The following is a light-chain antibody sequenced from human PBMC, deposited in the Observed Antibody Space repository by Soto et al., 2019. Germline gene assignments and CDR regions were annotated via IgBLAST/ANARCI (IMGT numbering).Light chain of an antibody. CDR1: QSVSNW. CDR3: QHYNAFPWP. J-gene: IGKJ1*01. CDR2: KAS. V-gene: IGKV1-5*03. Sequence: DIQMTQSPSTLSASVVDRVTITCRASQSVSNWLAWYQQKPGKAPKILIYKASSLESGVPSRFSGSGSGTEFTLTISSLRPDDFATYYCQHYNAFPWPFGQGTKVDIK.